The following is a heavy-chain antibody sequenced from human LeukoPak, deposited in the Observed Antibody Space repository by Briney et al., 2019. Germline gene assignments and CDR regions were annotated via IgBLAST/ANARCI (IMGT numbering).Heavy chain of an antibody. V-gene: IGHV3-23*01. CDR2: LSGSGITT. D-gene: IGHD6-19*01. Sequence: GGSLRLSCAASGFTLSRYWMSWVRQAPGKGLEWISTLSGSGITTYYADSVKGRFTISRDNSKNTLYLQMNSLRAEDTAVYYCAKGIYSSGWSYFDYWGHGTLVTVSS. CDR3: AKGIYSSGWSYFDY. J-gene: IGHJ4*01. CDR1: GFTLSRYW.